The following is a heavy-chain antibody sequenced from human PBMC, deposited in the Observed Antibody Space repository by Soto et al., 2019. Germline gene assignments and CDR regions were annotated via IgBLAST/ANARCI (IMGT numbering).Heavy chain of an antibody. V-gene: IGHV4-59*01. CDR1: GGSISSNY. CDR3: AKYRREAVAGYTLDK. D-gene: IGHD6-13*01. CDR2: VYNSGST. J-gene: IGHJ4*02. Sequence: SETLWLTCTVSGGSISSNYWTWIRQPPGKGLEWLGYVYNSGSTNYNPSLKSRVTISEDTSKSQYSLKVNSMTAADTAVYYCAKYRREAVAGYTLDKWGQGILVTVSS.